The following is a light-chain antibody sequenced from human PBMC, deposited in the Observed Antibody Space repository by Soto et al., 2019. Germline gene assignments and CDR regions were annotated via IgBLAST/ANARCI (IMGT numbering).Light chain of an antibody. CDR1: SSNIGSNS. V-gene: IGLV1-44*01. J-gene: IGLJ2*01. CDR3: AAWDDSLNGVV. Sequence: QSVLTQPPSASGTPGQRVTISCSGSSSNIGSNSVNWYQQLPGTAPKLLMYSSNQRPSGVPDRFSGSKSGTSASRAISGLQSEDYADYYCAAWDDSLNGVVFGGGTKVTVL. CDR2: SSN.